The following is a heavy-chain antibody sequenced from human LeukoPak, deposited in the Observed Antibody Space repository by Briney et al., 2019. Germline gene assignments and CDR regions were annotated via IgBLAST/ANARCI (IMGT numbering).Heavy chain of an antibody. D-gene: IGHD4-23*01. CDR1: GFTFSNNW. Sequence: GGSLRLSCAASGFTFSNNWMSWVRQAPGKGLEWVANIKRDGSEKYYVDSVKGRFTISRDNSKNTLYPQMNSLRAEDTAVYYCARDKGGNSDYWGQGTLVTVSS. CDR2: IKRDGSEK. CDR3: ARDKGGNSDY. J-gene: IGHJ4*02. V-gene: IGHV3-7*01.